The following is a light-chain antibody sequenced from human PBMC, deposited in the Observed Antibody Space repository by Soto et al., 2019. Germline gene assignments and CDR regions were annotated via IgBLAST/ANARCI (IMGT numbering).Light chain of an antibody. CDR3: QQYNHRWT. Sequence: ESVLTQSPGTLSLSPVERATLSCRASQSVSNNYLAWYQQKPGQAPRLLIYDTSTRATGVPARFSGSGSGTEFTLTISSLQSEDFATYYCQQYNHRWTFGQGTKVDIK. V-gene: IGKV3-15*01. CDR2: DTS. J-gene: IGKJ1*01. CDR1: QSVSNN.